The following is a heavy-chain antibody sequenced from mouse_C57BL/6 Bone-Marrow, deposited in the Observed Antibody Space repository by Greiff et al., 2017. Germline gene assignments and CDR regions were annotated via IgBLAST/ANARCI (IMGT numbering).Heavy chain of an antibody. CDR1: GYTFTSYW. CDR3: GLDSSGPWFAY. V-gene: IGHV1-59*01. D-gene: IGHD3-2*02. CDR2: IDPSDSYT. J-gene: IGHJ3*01. Sequence: QVQLQQPGAELVRPGTSVKLSCKASGYTFTSYWMHWVKQRPGQGLEWIGVIDPSDSYTNYNQKFKGKATLTVDTSSRTAYMQLSSLTSEDSSVYDCGLDSSGPWFAYWGQGTLVTVSA.